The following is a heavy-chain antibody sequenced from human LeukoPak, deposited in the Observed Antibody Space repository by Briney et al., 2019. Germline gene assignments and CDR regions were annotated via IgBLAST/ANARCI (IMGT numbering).Heavy chain of an antibody. V-gene: IGHV1-18*01. CDR3: ARVFQGSSSSCDY. Sequence: APVKVSCKASGYTFTNYGILWVRQAPGQGFEWMGWISAYNDNTNYAHKLQGRVTMTADSSTSTAYMELRSLRPDDSAVYYCARVFQGSSSSCDYWGQGTLVTVSS. CDR2: ISAYNDNT. J-gene: IGHJ4*02. D-gene: IGHD6-13*01. CDR1: GYTFTNYG.